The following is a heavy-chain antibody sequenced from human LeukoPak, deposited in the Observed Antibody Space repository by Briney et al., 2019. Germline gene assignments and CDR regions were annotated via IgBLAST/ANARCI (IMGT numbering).Heavy chain of an antibody. J-gene: IGHJ1*01. CDR1: GRSMCPLY. Sequence: PSETLSLTCTVSGRSMCPLYWPWIRQPPGEGLEWSEFIDYTGSTNYKPSLKSRLTITTDASNNHYSQMRTSETPADAAFYCGARIGGIYHHWGQGTLVTVSS. CDR2: IDYTGST. V-gene: IGHV4-59*11. CDR3: ARIGGIYHH.